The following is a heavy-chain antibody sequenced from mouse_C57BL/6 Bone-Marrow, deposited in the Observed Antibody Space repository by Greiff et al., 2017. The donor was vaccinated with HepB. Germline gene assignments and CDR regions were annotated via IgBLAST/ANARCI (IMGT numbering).Heavy chain of an antibody. CDR3: TRSSSYYYGSSYTFDY. D-gene: IGHD1-1*01. CDR2: IYPGNSDT. CDR1: GYTFTSYW. Sequence: EVQRVESGTVLARPGASVKMSCKTSGYTFTSYWMHWVKQRPGQGLEWIGAIYPGNSDTSYNQKFKGKAKLTAVTSASTAYMELSSLTNEDSAVYYCTRSSSYYYGSSYTFDYWGQGTTLTVSS. J-gene: IGHJ2*01. V-gene: IGHV1-5*01.